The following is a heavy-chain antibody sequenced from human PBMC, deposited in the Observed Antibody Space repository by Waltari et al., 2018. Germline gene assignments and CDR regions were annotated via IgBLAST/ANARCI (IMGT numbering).Heavy chain of an antibody. D-gene: IGHD5-18*01. CDR2: IWYDGSNK. V-gene: IGHV3-33*01. CDR3: ARELGRGYSYGLYYYYGMDV. J-gene: IGHJ6*02. Sequence: QVQLVESGGGVVQPGRSLRLSCAASGFTFSSYGMHWVRQAPGKGLEWVAVIWYDGSNKYYADSGKGRFTISRDNSKNTLYLQMNSLRAEDTAVYYCARELGRGYSYGLYYYYGMDVWGQGTTVTVSS. CDR1: GFTFSSYG.